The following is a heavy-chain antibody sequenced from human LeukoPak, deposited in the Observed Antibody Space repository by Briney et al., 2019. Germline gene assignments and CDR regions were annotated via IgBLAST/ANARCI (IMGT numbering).Heavy chain of an antibody. D-gene: IGHD1-26*01. V-gene: IGHV1-69*05. Sequence: GSSVKVSCKASGGTFSSYAISWVRQAPGQGLEWMGGIIPIFGTANYAQKFQGRVTITTDESTSTAYMELSSLRSDDTAVYYCARDDVAGAAGAFDIWGQGTMVTVSS. CDR1: GGTFSSYA. J-gene: IGHJ3*02. CDR3: ARDDVAGAAGAFDI. CDR2: IIPIFGTA.